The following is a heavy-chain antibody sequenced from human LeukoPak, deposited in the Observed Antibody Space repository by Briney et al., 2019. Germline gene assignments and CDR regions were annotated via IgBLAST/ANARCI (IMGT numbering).Heavy chain of an antibody. CDR3: ARYCSSTSCYAVFDY. D-gene: IGHD2-2*01. CDR1: GVSISSGGYS. J-gene: IGHJ4*02. CDR2: IYHSGST. Sequence: PSQTLSLTCAVSGVSISSGGYSWSWIRQPPGKGLEWIGYIYHSGSTYYNPSLKSRVTISVDRSKNQFPLKLSSVTAADTAVYYCARYCSSTSCYAVFDYWGQGTLVTVSS. V-gene: IGHV4-30-2*01.